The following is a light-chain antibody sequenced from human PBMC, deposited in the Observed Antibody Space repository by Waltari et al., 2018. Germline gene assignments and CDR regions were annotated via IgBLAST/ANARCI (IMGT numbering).Light chain of an antibody. J-gene: IGKJ2*01. CDR2: WAS. V-gene: IGKV4-1*01. CDR3: QQYYSTPPT. Sequence: DIVMTQSPDSLAVSLGERATINCQSRQSVLYSSNNKNYLAWYQKKPGQPPKLLIYWASTRESGVPDRFSGSGSGTDFTLTISSLQAEDVAVYYCQQYYSTPPTFGQGTKLEIK. CDR1: QSVLYSSNNKNY.